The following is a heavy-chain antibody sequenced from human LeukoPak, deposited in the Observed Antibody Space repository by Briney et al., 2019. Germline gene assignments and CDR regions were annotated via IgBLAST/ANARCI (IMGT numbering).Heavy chain of an antibody. V-gene: IGHV3-53*01. CDR1: GFTVNNNF. J-gene: IGHJ4*02. CDR2: IYSGGST. Sequence: GGSLRLSCAASGFTVNNNFMSWVRQAPGKGLEWVSVIYSGGSTYYSDSVRGRFTISRDNSKNTLYLQMNSLRADDTAVYYCAKRADIVVVPAAIGDYWGQGTLVTVSS. CDR3: AKRADIVVVPAAIGDY. D-gene: IGHD2-2*02.